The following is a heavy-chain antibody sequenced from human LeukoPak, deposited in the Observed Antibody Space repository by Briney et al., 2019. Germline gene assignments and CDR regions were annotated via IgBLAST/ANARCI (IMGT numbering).Heavy chain of an antibody. V-gene: IGHV3-21*01. Sequence: GGSLRLSCAASGFTFSSYWMHWVRQAPGKGLEWVSSISSSSSYIYYADSVKGRFTISRDNAKNSLYLQMNSLRAEDTAVYYCARDDYDSSGYVRSWGQGTLVSLSS. D-gene: IGHD3-22*01. CDR2: ISSSSSYI. CDR3: ARDDYDSSGYVRS. CDR1: GFTFSSYW. J-gene: IGHJ4*02.